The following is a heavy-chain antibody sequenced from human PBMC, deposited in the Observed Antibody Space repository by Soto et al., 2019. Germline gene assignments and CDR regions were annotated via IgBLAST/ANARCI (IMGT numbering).Heavy chain of an antibody. CDR3: ARSKGWYNREGMDV. CDR2: TYYRSKWFH. V-gene: IGHV6-1*01. CDR1: GDSVSSDITS. Sequence: PSQTLSLTCAISGDSVSSDITSWNWIRQSPSRGLEWLGRTYYRSKWFHDYAASVKSRITINPDTSKNQFSLELNSMTPEDTAVYYCARSKGWYNREGMDVWGQGTTVTVSS. J-gene: IGHJ6*02. D-gene: IGHD1-20*01.